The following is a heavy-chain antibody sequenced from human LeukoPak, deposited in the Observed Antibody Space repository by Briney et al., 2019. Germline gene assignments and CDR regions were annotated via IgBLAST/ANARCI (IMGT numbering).Heavy chain of an antibody. D-gene: IGHD4-17*01. Sequence: PSETLSLTCTVSGGSISSYYWSWIRQPPGKGLEWIASIYYSGSANFNPSLKSRVTILVDTSKNQLSLKLSSVTAADTAVYYCARSNAVTTGFGWGQGTLVTVSS. CDR3: ARSNAVTTGFG. V-gene: IGHV4-59*08. CDR2: IYYSGSA. CDR1: GGSISSYY. J-gene: IGHJ4*02.